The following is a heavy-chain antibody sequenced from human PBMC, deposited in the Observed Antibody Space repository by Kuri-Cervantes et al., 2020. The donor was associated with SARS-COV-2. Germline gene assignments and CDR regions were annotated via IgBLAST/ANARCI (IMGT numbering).Heavy chain of an antibody. CDR2: ISSSSSTI. V-gene: IGHV3-48*01. Sequence: ETLSLTCAASGFTFSSYSMNWVRQAPGKGLEWVSSISSSSSTIYYADSVKGRFTISRDNAKNSLYLQMNSLRAEDTAVYYCASHCSSTSCSLYYYYYYMDVWGKGTTVTVSS. CDR1: GFTFSSYS. D-gene: IGHD2-2*01. J-gene: IGHJ6*03. CDR3: ASHCSSTSCSLYYYYYYMDV.